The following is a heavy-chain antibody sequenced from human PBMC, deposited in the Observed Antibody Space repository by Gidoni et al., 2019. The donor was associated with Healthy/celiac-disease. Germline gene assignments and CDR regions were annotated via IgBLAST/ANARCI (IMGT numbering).Heavy chain of an antibody. CDR2: IIPIFGTA. Sequence: QVQLVQSGAEVKKPGSSVKVSCKASGGTFSSYAISWVRQAPGQGLEWMGGIIPIFGTANYAQKFQGRVTITADESTSTAYMELSSLRSEDTAVYYCASVGPLRSYYVGGYFDYWGQGTLVTVSS. V-gene: IGHV1-69*01. J-gene: IGHJ4*02. CDR3: ASVGPLRSYYVGGYFDY. CDR1: GGTFSSYA. D-gene: IGHD1-26*01.